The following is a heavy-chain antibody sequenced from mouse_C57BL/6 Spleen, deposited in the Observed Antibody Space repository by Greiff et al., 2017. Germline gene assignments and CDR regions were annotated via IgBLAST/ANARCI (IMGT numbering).Heavy chain of an antibody. CDR1: GYTFTDYN. J-gene: IGHJ2*01. V-gene: IGHV1-18*01. D-gene: IGHD1-1*01. CDR2: INPNNGGT. Sequence: VQLQQSGPELVKPGASVKIPCKASGYTFTDYNMDWVKQSHGKSLEWIGDINPNNGGTIYNQKFKGKATLTVDKSSSTAYMELRSLTSEDTAVYYCARGYYYGSGAYYFDYWGQGTTLTVSS. CDR3: ARGYYYGSGAYYFDY.